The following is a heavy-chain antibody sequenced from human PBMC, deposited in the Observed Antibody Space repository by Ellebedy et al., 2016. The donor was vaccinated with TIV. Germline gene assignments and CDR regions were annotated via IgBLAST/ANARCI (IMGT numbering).Heavy chain of an antibody. CDR3: TRRADGYDY. CDR2: IHPPDSNT. J-gene: IGHJ4*02. Sequence: GESLKISCKASGYNFASYWIAWVRQMPGKGLEWMGIIHPPDSNTRYSPSFQGQVTISADKSISTAYLQWSSLKASDTAMYFCTRRADGYDYWGQGTLVTVSS. CDR1: GYNFASYW. D-gene: IGHD6-25*01. V-gene: IGHV5-51*01.